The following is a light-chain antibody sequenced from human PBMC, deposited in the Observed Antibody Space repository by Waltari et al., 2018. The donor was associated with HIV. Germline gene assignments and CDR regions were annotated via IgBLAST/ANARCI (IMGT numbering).Light chain of an antibody. V-gene: IGKV1-39*01. Sequence: DIQMPQSPSSLSASVGDRATITCRASQTINNYLNWYQQKPGKDPKLLIYAASSLQSGVPSRFSGSGSGADFTLTISSLQPEDFATYYCQQSVSIPLTFGGGTKVEIK. J-gene: IGKJ4*01. CDR2: AAS. CDR1: QTINNY. CDR3: QQSVSIPLT.